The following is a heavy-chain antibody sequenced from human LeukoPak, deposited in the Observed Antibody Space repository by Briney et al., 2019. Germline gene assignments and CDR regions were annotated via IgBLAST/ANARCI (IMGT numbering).Heavy chain of an antibody. J-gene: IGHJ4*02. CDR1: GGSFSGYY. Sequence: PSQTLSLTCAVYGGSFSGYYWSWIRQPPGKGLEWIGEINHSGSTNYNPSLKSRVTISVDTSKNQFSLKLSSVTAADTAVYYCARDRQLWSIWGQGTLVTVSS. V-gene: IGHV4-34*01. CDR3: ARDRQLWSI. CDR2: INHSGST. D-gene: IGHD5-18*01.